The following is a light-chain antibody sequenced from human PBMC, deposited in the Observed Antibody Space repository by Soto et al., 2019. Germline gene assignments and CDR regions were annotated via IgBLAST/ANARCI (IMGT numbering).Light chain of an antibody. CDR1: QNINNW. Sequence: ASIGDRVTITRRASQNINNWIAWYQQKPGKAHKFLIYDASTLESGVPSRFSASGFGTEFSLTISSLQPDDFGSYYCQHMRTFGQGPEVDIX. CDR2: DAS. V-gene: IGKV1-5*01. CDR3: QHMRT. J-gene: IGKJ1*01.